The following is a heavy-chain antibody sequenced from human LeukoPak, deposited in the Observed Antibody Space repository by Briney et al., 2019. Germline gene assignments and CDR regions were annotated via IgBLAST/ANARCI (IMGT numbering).Heavy chain of an antibody. V-gene: IGHV4-30-2*01. CDR1: GGSISSSSYY. D-gene: IGHD7-27*01. Sequence: SETLSLTCTVSGGSISSSSYYWGWIRQPPGKGLEWIGYIYHSGSTYYNPSLKSRVTISVDRSKNQFSLKLSSVTAADTAVYYCAIRTGEFDYWGQGTLVTVSS. CDR3: AIRTGEFDY. CDR2: IYHSGST. J-gene: IGHJ4*02.